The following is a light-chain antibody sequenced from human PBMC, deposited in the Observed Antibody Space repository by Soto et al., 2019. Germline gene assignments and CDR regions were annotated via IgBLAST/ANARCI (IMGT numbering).Light chain of an antibody. CDR1: NSNIASNT. CDR3: AAWDDTLKRYV. CDR2: YNN. J-gene: IGLJ1*01. V-gene: IGLV1-44*01. Sequence: QSVLTQPPSASETPGQTVSISCSGSNSNIASNTVNWYQHLPGTAPKLLIYYNNQRPSGVPDRFSGSKSGTSAPLAISGLQSEDESDYYCAAWDDTLKRYVFGTGTKVT.